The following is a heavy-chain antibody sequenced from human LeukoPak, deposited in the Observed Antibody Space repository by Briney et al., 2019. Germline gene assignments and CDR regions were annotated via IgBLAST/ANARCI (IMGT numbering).Heavy chain of an antibody. CDR3: ASGGGPSDY. Sequence: PSETLSLTCTVSGGSISSGDYYWSWIRQPPGKGLEWIGYIYYSGSTYYNPSLKSRFTISVSTSKNQFSLKLSSVTAADTAVYYCASGGGPSDYWGQGTLVTVSS. CDR2: IYYSGST. D-gene: IGHD3-16*01. J-gene: IGHJ4*02. V-gene: IGHV4-30-4*01. CDR1: GGSISSGDYY.